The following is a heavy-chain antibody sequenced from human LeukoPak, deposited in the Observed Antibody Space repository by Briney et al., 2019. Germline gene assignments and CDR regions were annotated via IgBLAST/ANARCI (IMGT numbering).Heavy chain of an antibody. V-gene: IGHV1-2*02. Sequence: ASVKVSCKASGYTFTGYYIHWVRQAPGQGLEWMGWINPNSGGTNYAQKFQGRVTMTRDTSISTAYMELSRLRSDDTAVYYCARESNKYYDSSGPFNAFDIWGQGTMVTVSS. CDR2: INPNSGGT. D-gene: IGHD3-22*01. CDR1: GYTFTGYY. J-gene: IGHJ3*02. CDR3: ARESNKYYDSSGPFNAFDI.